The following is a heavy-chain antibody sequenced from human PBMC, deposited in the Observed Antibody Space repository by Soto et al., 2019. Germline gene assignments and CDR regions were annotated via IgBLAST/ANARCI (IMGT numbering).Heavy chain of an antibody. CDR1: GGSISSGDYY. J-gene: IGHJ5*02. CDR3: ARERPDGRRPDP. D-gene: IGHD6-6*01. CDR2: IYYSGST. V-gene: IGHV4-30-4*01. Sequence: TLSLTCTVSGGSISSGDYYWSWIRQPPGKGLEWIGYIYYSGSTYYNPSLKSRVTISVDTSKNQFSLKLSSVTAADTAVYYCARERPDGRRPDPWGQGTLAPVSS.